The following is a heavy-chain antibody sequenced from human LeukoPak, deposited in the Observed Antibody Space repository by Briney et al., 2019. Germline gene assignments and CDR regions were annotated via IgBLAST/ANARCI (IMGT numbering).Heavy chain of an antibody. J-gene: IGHJ4*02. CDR3: ACPRQQLAWYFDY. CDR1: GFTFSSFG. CDR2: IWYDGINK. V-gene: IGHV3-33*01. Sequence: PGGSLRLSCAASGFTFSSFGMHWVRQAPGKGLEWVAGIWYDGINKYYADSVKGRFTISRDNSKNMLYLQMDSLGAGDTAVYYCACPRQQLAWYFDYWGQGTLVTVSS. D-gene: IGHD6-13*01.